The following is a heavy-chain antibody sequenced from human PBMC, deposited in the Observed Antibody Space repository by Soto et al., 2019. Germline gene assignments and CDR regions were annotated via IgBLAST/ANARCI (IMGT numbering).Heavy chain of an antibody. CDR3: ARHHTQGSYYYYTDV. D-gene: IGHD2-2*02. CDR2: IFYTGST. V-gene: IGHV4-39*01. J-gene: IGHJ6*03. CDR1: GGSISSSGHY. Sequence: SETLSLTCTVSGGSISSSGHYWGWVRQPPGKGLEWIGTIFYTGSTYYNPPLKSRVTIYVDTSKNHFSLRLSSVTAADTAVYYCARHHTQGSYYYYTDVWGTGTTVTVSS.